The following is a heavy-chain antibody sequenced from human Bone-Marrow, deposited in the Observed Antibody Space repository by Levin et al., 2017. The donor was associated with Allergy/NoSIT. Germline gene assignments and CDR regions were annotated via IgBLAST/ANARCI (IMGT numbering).Heavy chain of an antibody. CDR3: ARRRGRDGYRDAFDF. V-gene: IGHV5-51*01. CDR2: IYPGDSYT. J-gene: IGHJ3*01. D-gene: IGHD5-24*01. Sequence: VASVKVSCKASGYNLTNYWIGWVRQMPGKGLKWMGIIYPGDSYTRYSPSFQGQVTISVDTSISTAYLQWSSLKASDSAMYYCARRRGRDGYRDAFDFWGQGTVVTVSS. CDR1: GYNLTNYW.